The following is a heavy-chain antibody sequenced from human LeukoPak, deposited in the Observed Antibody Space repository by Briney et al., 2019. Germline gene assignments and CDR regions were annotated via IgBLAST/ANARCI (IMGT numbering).Heavy chain of an antibody. Sequence: GASVKVSCKASGYTFTSYYMHWVRQAPGQGLEWMGIINPSGGSTSYAQKFQGRVTITADKSTSTAYMELSSLRSEDTAVYYCASWEDTAMDGDYWGQGTLVTVSS. CDR3: ASWEDTAMDGDY. V-gene: IGHV1-46*01. D-gene: IGHD5-18*01. CDR2: INPSGGST. CDR1: GYTFTSYY. J-gene: IGHJ4*02.